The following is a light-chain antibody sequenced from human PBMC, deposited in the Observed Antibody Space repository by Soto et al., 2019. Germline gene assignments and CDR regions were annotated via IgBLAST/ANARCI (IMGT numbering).Light chain of an antibody. CDR2: SNN. V-gene: IGLV1-44*01. J-gene: IGLJ3*02. Sequence: QLVLTQPPSASGTPGQRVTIPCSGSSSNIGSNTVSWYQQLPGTAPKLLIYSNNQRPSWVPDRFSGSKSGTSASLAISELQSEDEADYYCAAWDDRLNGQGVFGGGTKLTVL. CDR3: AAWDDRLNGQGV. CDR1: SSNIGSNT.